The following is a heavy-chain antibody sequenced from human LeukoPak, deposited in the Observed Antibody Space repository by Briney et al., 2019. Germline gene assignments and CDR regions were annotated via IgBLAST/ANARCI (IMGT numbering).Heavy chain of an antibody. V-gene: IGHV1-46*01. CDR2: INPSGGST. CDR1: GYTFTSYY. D-gene: IGHD4-17*01. J-gene: IGHJ5*02. Sequence: GASVKVSCKASGYTFTSYYIHWVRQAPGQGLERMGIINPSGGSTSYAQKFQGRVTMTRDTSTSTVYMELSSLRSEDTAVYYCAREGGRTGTPNNWFDPWGQGTLVTVSS. CDR3: AREGGRTGTPNNWFDP.